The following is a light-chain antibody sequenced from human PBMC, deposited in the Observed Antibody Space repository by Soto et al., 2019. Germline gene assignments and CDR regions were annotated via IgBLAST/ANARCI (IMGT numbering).Light chain of an antibody. Sequence: DIQMTQSPSTLSGSVGDRVAITCRASQTISSWLAWYQQNPGKAPKLLLYKASTLKSGVPSRFRGSGSGTEFTLTISSLQPDDFATNYCKHYNSYSEAFGQGTKLDIK. J-gene: IGKJ1*01. CDR3: KHYNSYSEA. V-gene: IGKV1-5*03. CDR2: KAS. CDR1: QTISSW.